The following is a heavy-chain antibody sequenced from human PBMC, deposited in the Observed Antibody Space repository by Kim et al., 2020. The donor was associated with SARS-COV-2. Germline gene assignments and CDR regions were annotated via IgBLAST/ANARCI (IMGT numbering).Heavy chain of an antibody. CDR2: IYHSGST. CDR1: GYSISSGYY. D-gene: IGHD2-15*01. Sequence: SETLSLTCTVSGYSISSGYYWGWIRQPPGKGLEWIGSIYHSGSTYYNPSLKSRVTISVDTSKNQFSLKLSSVTAADTAVYYCAREAAGGLPVYYYYGMDVWGQGTTVTVSS. J-gene: IGHJ6*02. V-gene: IGHV4-38-2*02. CDR3: AREAAGGLPVYYYYGMDV.